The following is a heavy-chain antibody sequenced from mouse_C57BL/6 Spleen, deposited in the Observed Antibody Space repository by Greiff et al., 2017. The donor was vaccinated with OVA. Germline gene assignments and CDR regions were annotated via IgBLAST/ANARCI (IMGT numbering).Heavy chain of an antibody. Sequence: QVQLQQSGAELVKPGASVKLSCKASGYTFTEYTIHWVKQRSGQGLEWIGWFYPGSGSIKYNEKFKDKATLTADKSSSTVYMEISRLTSEDSAVYFCARHEVYYYGSSYEDYFDYWGKGTTLTVSS. CDR1: GYTFTEYT. CDR2: FYPGSGSI. D-gene: IGHD1-1*01. J-gene: IGHJ2*01. CDR3: ARHEVYYYGSSYEDYFDY. V-gene: IGHV1-62-2*01.